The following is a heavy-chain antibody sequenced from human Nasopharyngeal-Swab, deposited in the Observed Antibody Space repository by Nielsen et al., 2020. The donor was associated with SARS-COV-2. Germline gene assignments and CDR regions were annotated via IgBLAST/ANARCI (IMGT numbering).Heavy chain of an antibody. V-gene: IGHV3-74*03. CDR2: IKSDGISI. J-gene: IGHJ1*01. D-gene: IGHD3-10*01. Sequence: GGSLRLSCVASAYNFRDYWMHWFRQAPGKGLGWVSRIKSDGISITYADSVKGRFTISRDDAKKTLYLQMNSLRAEDTAVYYCATDKFYNAYDWGQCTLVTVSS. CDR1: AYNFRDYW. CDR3: ATDKFYNAYD.